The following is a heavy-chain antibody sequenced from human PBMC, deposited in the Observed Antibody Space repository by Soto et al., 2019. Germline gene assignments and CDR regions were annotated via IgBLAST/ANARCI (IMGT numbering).Heavy chain of an antibody. CDR2: IGGSGSTI. CDR1: GFTFSSYA. Sequence: HPGGSLRLSCAAAGFTFSSYAVSWVRQAPGKGPEWISSIGGSGSTIYYADSAKGRFTISPDNSKNTLYLHMSSLRAEDTAVYYCAKVFYYYDSSGYYYFDYWGQGTLVTVSS. D-gene: IGHD3-22*01. J-gene: IGHJ4*02. V-gene: IGHV3-23*01. CDR3: AKVFYYYDSSGYYYFDY.